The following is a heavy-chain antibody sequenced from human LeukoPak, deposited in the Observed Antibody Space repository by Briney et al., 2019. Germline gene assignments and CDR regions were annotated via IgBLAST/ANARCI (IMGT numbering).Heavy chain of an antibody. V-gene: IGHV3-23*01. CDR2: ISGSGKT. J-gene: IGHJ4*02. CDR3: AKERDAKGYFDY. Sequence: GGSLRLSCAASGFSFSTYAMSWVRQAPGQGLEWASAISGSGKTYYPDSVKGRFTISRDNSKNTLFLQMNGLRAEGTAVYYCAKERDAKGYFDYWGQGTLVTVSS. CDR1: GFSFSTYA.